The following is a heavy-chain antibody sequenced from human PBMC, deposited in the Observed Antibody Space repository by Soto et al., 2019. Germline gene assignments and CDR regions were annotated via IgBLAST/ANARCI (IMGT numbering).Heavy chain of an antibody. J-gene: IGHJ4*02. CDR3: ARAYSGSGSYSY. Sequence: QLQLQESGPGLVEPSETLSLTCTVSGGSLSSTNNYWGWIRQPPGKGLEWIGSIYYSGKTYYNPSLKSRVTMSVDTSTNQFSLKLSSVTAADTAVYYCARAYSGSGSYSYWAQGTLVTVSS. CDR1: GGSLSSTNNY. CDR2: IYYSGKT. D-gene: IGHD3-10*01. V-gene: IGHV4-39*01.